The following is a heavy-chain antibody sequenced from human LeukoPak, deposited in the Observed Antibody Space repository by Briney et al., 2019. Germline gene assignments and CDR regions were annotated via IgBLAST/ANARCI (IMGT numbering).Heavy chain of an antibody. CDR1: GFTFSTYA. Sequence: PGTSLRLSCVASGFTFSTYAMHWVRQAPGKGLEWVAVISYHGSDKYYVDSVKGRFTISRDNSKNTPYLQMNSLRTEDTAVFYCARAINSAWHNIDYWGQGTLVTVSS. J-gene: IGHJ4*02. CDR2: ISYHGSDK. V-gene: IGHV3-30*04. CDR3: ARAINSAWHNIDY. D-gene: IGHD2/OR15-2a*01.